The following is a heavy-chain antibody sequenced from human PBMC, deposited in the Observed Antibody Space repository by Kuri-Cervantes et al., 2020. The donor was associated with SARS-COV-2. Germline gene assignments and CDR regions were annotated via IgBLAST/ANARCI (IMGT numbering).Heavy chain of an antibody. CDR3: ATAATGYSSSWYIVGYFQH. V-gene: IGHV1-18*01. Sequence: ASVKVSCKASGYTFTSYGISWVRQAPGQGLEWMGWISAYNGNTNYAQKLQGRVTMTTDTSTSTAYMELSRLRSDDTAVYYCATAATGYSSSWYIVGYFQHWGQGTLVTVSS. CDR2: ISAYNGNT. CDR1: GYTFTSYG. J-gene: IGHJ1*01. D-gene: IGHD6-13*01.